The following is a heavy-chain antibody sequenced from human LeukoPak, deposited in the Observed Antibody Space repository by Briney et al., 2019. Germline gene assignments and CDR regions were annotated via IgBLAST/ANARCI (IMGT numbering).Heavy chain of an antibody. J-gene: IGHJ3*02. D-gene: IGHD6-25*01. Sequence: PSETLSLTCAVYGGSFSGFYWSWIRQPPGKGLEWIGEINHSGSTNYNPSLKSRVTISVDTSKNQFSLKLSSVTAADTAVYYCARGPGSPSDAFDIWGQGTMVTVSS. CDR3: ARGPGSPSDAFDI. V-gene: IGHV4-34*01. CDR2: INHSGST. CDR1: GGSFSGFY.